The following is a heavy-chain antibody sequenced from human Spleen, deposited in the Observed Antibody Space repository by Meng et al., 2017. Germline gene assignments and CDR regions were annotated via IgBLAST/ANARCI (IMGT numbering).Heavy chain of an antibody. CDR3: ARGGDYGDLCFDY. J-gene: IGHJ4*02. D-gene: IGHD4-17*01. CDR1: GGTFSSYT. CDR2: INPNSGGT. Sequence: ASVKVSCKASGGTFSSYTISWVRQAPGQGLEWMGWINPNSGGTNYAQKFQGRVTMTRDTSISTAYMELSRLRSDDTAVYYCARGGDYGDLCFDYWGQGTLVTVSS. V-gene: IGHV1-2*02.